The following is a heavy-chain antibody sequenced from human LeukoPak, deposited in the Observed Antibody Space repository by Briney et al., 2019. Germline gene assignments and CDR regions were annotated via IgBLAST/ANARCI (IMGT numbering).Heavy chain of an antibody. CDR3: AKDGGLWVSAHWGDS. CDR2: ITTSDGNT. J-gene: IGHJ4*02. D-gene: IGHD7-27*01. CDR1: GFTFSSYT. Sequence: GGSLRLSCAASGFTFSSYTMSWVRQAPGKGLEWVSTITTSDGNTYYADSVKGRFTVSRDNSKDTLFLQMNSLRAEDTAVYYCAKDGGLWVSAHWGDSWGRGTLVTVSS. V-gene: IGHV3-23*01.